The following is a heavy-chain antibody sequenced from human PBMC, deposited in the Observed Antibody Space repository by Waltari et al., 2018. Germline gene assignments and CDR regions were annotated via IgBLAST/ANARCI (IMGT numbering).Heavy chain of an antibody. CDR1: GGTFSSYT. J-gene: IGHJ4*02. V-gene: IGHV1-69*02. D-gene: IGHD4-17*01. CDR2: IIPILGIA. Sequence: QVQLVQSGAEVKKPGSSVKVSCKASGGTFSSYTISWVRPAPGQGLEWMGRIIPILGIANYAQKFQGRVTITADKSTSTAYMELSSLRSEDTAVYYCARGEPLLLYGDYTLDYWGQGTLVTVSS. CDR3: ARGEPLLLYGDYTLDY.